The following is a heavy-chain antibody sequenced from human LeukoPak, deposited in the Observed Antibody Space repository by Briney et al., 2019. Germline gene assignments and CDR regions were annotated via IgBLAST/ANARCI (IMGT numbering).Heavy chain of an antibody. CDR3: ARSQFGSGSYQGRWFDP. CDR1: GGSISSGDYS. Sequence: SETLSLTCAVSGGSISSGDYSWSWIRQPPGKGLEWIGNIYYSGSTYYNPSLKSRVNISVDTPKNQFSLKLTSVTAADTAVYYCARSQFGSGSYQGRWFDPWGQGTLVTVSS. J-gene: IGHJ5*02. V-gene: IGHV4-30-4*07. D-gene: IGHD3-10*01. CDR2: IYYSGST.